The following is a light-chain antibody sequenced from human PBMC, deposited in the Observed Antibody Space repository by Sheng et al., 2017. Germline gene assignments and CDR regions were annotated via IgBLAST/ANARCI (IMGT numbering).Light chain of an antibody. CDR3: SSYTTSNTWV. V-gene: IGLV2-14*03. CDR1: SGDIGAYKY. Sequence: QSALTQPAAVSGSPGQSITISCTGTSGDIGAYKYVAWYQQHPGEAPKLIIYDVAKRPSGISNRFSGSKSANSASLTISRLQSDDEADYYCSSYTTSNTWVFGGGTRLTVL. J-gene: IGLJ3*02. CDR2: DVA.